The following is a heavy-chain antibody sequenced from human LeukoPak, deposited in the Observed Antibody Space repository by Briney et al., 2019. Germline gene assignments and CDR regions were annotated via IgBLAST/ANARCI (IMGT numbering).Heavy chain of an antibody. V-gene: IGHV1-69*05. J-gene: IGHJ4*02. CDR3: ARVRVDTAMVTRIFDY. Sequence: SVKVSCKASGGTFSSYAISWVRQAPGQGLEWMGGIIPIFGTANYAQKFQGRVTITTDESTSTAYMELRSLRSDDTAVYYCARVRVDTAMVTRIFDYWGQGTLVTVSS. CDR1: GGTFSSYA. D-gene: IGHD5-18*01. CDR2: IIPIFGTA.